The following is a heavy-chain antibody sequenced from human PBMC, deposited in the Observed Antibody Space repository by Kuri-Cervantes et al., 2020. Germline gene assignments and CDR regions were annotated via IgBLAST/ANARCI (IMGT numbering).Heavy chain of an antibody. CDR3: ARVLGLMWSLVSGPRWGMDV. CDR2: ISSSSSTI. J-gene: IGHJ6*02. V-gene: IGHV3-11*04. CDR1: GFTFSDYY. D-gene: IGHD3-10*01. Sequence: GESLKISCAASGFTFSDYYMSWIRQAPGKGLEWVSYISSSSSTIYYADSVKGRFTISRDNAKNSLYLQMNSLRDEDTAVYYCARVLGLMWSLVSGPRWGMDVWGQGTTVT.